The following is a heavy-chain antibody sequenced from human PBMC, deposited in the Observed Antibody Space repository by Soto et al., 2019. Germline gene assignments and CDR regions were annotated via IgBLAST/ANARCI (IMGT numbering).Heavy chain of an antibody. J-gene: IGHJ6*02. CDR2: INSDSSII. CDR3: ARGVAGYYGVDV. CDR1: GFTFGDYA. D-gene: IGHD6-19*01. V-gene: IGHV3-74*01. Sequence: PGGSLRLSCAASGFTFGDYAMHWVRQGPGKALMWVSRINSDSSIINYADSVKGRFTISRDNAKNTLYLQLNSLRDEDTAVYYCARGVAGYYGVDVWGQGTTVTVTS.